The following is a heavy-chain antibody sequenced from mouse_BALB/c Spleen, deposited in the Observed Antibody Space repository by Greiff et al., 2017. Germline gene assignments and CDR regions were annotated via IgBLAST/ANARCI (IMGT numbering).Heavy chain of an antibody. V-gene: IGHV1S137*01. CDR3: ARDHGYDKAWFAY. CDR1: GYTFTDYA. D-gene: IGHD2-2*01. CDR2: ISTYYGDA. Sequence: QVHVKQSGAELVRPGVSVKISCKGSGYTFTDYAMHWVKQSHAKSLEWIGVISTYYGDASYNQKFKGKATMTVDKSSSTAYMELARLTSEDSAIYYCARDHGYDKAWFAYWGQGTLVTVSA. J-gene: IGHJ3*01.